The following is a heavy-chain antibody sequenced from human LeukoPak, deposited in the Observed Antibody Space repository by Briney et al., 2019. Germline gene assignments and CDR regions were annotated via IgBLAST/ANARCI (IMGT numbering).Heavy chain of an antibody. CDR2: IYSGGNT. D-gene: IGHD3-22*01. CDR1: GFTVSSNY. CDR3: TRDERDYYDSRQAGQ. Sequence: GGSLRLSCAASGFTVSSNYMSWVRQAPGKGLEWVSVIYSGGNTYYADSVKGRFTSSRDNSKNTVYLQMNSLGVEDTTVYCCTRDERDYYDSRQAGQWGQGTLVTVSS. V-gene: IGHV3-66*01. J-gene: IGHJ4*02.